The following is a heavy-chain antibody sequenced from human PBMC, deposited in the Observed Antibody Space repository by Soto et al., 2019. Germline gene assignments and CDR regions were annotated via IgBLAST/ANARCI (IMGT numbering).Heavy chain of an antibody. J-gene: IGHJ4*02. CDR2: ISGSGGST. Sequence: EVQLLESGGGLVQPGGSLRLSCAASGFTFSSYAMSWVRQAPGKGLEWVSAISGSGGSTYYADSVKGRFTISRDNSKNTLYLQMNSLRAEDTAVYYGAKDPHISGYGMIWGQGTLVTVSS. D-gene: IGHD5-12*01. CDR1: GFTFSSYA. V-gene: IGHV3-23*01. CDR3: AKDPHISGYGMI.